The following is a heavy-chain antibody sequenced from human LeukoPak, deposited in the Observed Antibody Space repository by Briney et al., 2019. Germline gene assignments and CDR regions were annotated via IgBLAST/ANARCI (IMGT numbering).Heavy chain of an antibody. V-gene: IGHV3-74*01. CDR1: GFTFSSYW. J-gene: IGHJ3*02. Sequence: PGGSLRLSCAVPGFTFSSYWMHWVRQAPGKGLVWVSRINTDGSSTSYADSVKGRFTISRDNAKNTLYLQMNSLRAEDAAVYYCARVVFDAFDIWGQGTMVTVSS. CDR2: INTDGSST. CDR3: ARVVFDAFDI.